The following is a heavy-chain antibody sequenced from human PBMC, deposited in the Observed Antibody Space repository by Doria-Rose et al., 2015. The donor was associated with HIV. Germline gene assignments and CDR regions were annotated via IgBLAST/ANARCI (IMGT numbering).Heavy chain of an antibody. D-gene: IGHD2-15*01. CDR2: IHHSVTT. CDR3: AREEDCVGGSCYSDV. CDR1: GVSVSSGNW. J-gene: IGHJ4*02. V-gene: IGHV4-4*02. Sequence: VQLVETGPGLVKPSGTLSLTCAVSGVSVSSGNWWTWVRQPPGKGLEWIGEIHHSVTTNYIPSLKSRVTISEDKSKNQFSLTLTSVTAADTAVYYCAREEDCVGGSCYSDVWGRGTLVTVSS.